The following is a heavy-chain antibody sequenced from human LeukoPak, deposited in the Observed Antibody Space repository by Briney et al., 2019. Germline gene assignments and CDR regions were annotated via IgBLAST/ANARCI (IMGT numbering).Heavy chain of an antibody. CDR1: GGSISSYF. V-gene: IGHV4-59*01. D-gene: IGHD5-24*01. Sequence: SETLSLTCTVSGGSISSYFWTWIRQPPGKGLEWIGYIYYIGSTNYNPSLKSRVTVSVDTSKNRFSLRLSSVTAADTAVYYCASTRRDGYPFDYWGQGTLVTVSS. J-gene: IGHJ4*02. CDR2: IYYIGST. CDR3: ASTRRDGYPFDY.